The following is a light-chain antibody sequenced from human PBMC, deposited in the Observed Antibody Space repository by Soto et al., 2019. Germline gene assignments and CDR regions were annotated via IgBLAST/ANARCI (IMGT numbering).Light chain of an antibody. CDR2: GAS. J-gene: IGKJ3*01. V-gene: IGKV3-15*01. Sequence: EVVLTQSPATLSVSPGERATLACRASQTVGTNLAWYQQRPGQAPRLLIYGASTRATGIPARFSGSGSGSEFTLTISSLQSDDFAVYYCQQYNKWPLFTFGPGTRVDNK. CDR3: QQYNKWPLFT. CDR1: QTVGTN.